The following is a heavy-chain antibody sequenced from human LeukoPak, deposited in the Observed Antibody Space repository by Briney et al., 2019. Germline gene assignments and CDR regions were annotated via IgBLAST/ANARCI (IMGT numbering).Heavy chain of an antibody. J-gene: IGHJ6*03. CDR3: ARSGYYYYYMDV. Sequence: GGSLRLSCAASGFTFSSYWMGWVRQAPGKGLEWVANIKQDGSEKYYVDSVKGRFTISRDSAKNSLYLQMNSLRAEDTAVYYCARSGYYYYYMDVWGKGTTVTISS. CDR1: GFTFSSYW. V-gene: IGHV3-7*01. CDR2: IKQDGSEK.